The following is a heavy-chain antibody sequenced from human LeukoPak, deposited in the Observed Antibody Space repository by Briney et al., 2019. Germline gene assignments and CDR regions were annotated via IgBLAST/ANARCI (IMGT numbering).Heavy chain of an antibody. V-gene: IGHV3-64D*06. CDR1: GFTFSSYA. CDR2: ISSNGGST. CDR3: VKGGSSRKIEVDY. D-gene: IGHD6-13*01. Sequence: GGSLRLSCSASGFTFSSYAMHWVRQAPGKGLEYVSAISSNGGSTYYADSVKGRFTISRDNSKNTLYLQMSSLRAEDTAVYYCVKGGSSRKIEVDYWGQGTLVTVSS. J-gene: IGHJ4*02.